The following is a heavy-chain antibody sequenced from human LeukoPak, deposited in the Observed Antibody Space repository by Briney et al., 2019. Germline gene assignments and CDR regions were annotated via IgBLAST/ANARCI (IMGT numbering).Heavy chain of an antibody. CDR2: IKQDGSEK. V-gene: IGHV3-7*01. CDR3: ARVDLYSGSYLLLKWYFDY. CDR1: GFTFSSYW. J-gene: IGHJ4*02. Sequence: GSLRLSCAASGFTFSSYWMSWVRQAPGKGLEWVANIKQDGSEKYYVDSVEGRFTISRDNAKNSLYLQMNSLRAEDTAVYYCARVDLYSGSYLLLKWYFDYWGQGTLVTVSS. D-gene: IGHD1-26*01.